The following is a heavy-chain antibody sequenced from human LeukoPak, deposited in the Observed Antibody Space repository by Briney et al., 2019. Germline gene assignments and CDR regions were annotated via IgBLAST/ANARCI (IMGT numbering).Heavy chain of an antibody. CDR1: GGSISSYY. Sequence: SETLSLTCTVSGGSISSYYWSWIRQPPGKGLEWIGYIYYSGSTNYNPSLKSRVTISVDTSKNQFSLKLSSVTAADTAVYYCARGRYDFWSGYDFDYWGQGTLVTVSS. CDR2: IYYSGST. D-gene: IGHD3-3*01. J-gene: IGHJ4*02. V-gene: IGHV4-59*01. CDR3: ARGRYDFWSGYDFDY.